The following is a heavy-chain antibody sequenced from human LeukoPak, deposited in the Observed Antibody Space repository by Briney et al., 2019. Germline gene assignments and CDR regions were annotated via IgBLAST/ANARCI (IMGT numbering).Heavy chain of an antibody. V-gene: IGHV3-23*01. CDR1: GFTFSIYG. J-gene: IGHJ5*02. CDR2: ISGSGGST. D-gene: IGHD2-15*01. CDR3: AKRCEKSGSCYSRSDP. Sequence: PGGSLRLSCAASGFTFSIYGMSWVRQAPGKGLEWVSAISGSGGSTYYADSVKGRFTISRDNSKNTLYLQMNGLRAEDTAVYYCAKRCEKSGSCYSRSDPWGQGTLVTVSS.